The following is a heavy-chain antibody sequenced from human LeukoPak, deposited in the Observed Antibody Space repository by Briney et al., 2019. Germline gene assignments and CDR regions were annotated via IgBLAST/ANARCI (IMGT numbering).Heavy chain of an antibody. CDR1: GFTFSSYC. V-gene: IGHV3-48*04. D-gene: IGHD3-3*01. CDR3: ARGAPYYDFWSGYLKY. CDR2: ISSSSSTI. Sequence: GGSLRLSCAASGFTFSSYCMNWVRQAPGKGLEWVSYISSSSSTIYYADSVKGRFTISRDNAKNSLYLQMNSLRAEDTAVYYCARGAPYYDFWSGYLKYWGQGTLVTVSS. J-gene: IGHJ4*02.